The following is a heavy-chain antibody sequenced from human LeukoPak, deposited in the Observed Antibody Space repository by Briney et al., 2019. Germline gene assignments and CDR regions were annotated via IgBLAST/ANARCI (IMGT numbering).Heavy chain of an antibody. Sequence: GGSRRLACAAAGFTFDDYAMHWVRQAPGKGLEWVSGISWNSGSIGYGDSVKGRFTISRDNAKNSLYLQMNSLRADDTALYYCAKDTPSGYYYGSGRLRIYYSYMDVWGNGTTVTISS. CDR3: AKDTPSGYYYGSGRLRIYYSYMDV. CDR1: GFTFDDYA. J-gene: IGHJ6*03. CDR2: ISWNSGSI. V-gene: IGHV3-9*01. D-gene: IGHD3-10*01.